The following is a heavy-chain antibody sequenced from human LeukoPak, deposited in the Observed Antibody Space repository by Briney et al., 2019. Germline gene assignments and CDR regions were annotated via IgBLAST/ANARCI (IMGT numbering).Heavy chain of an antibody. J-gene: IGHJ6*02. Sequence: PSETLSLTCTVSGGSISSYYWSWIRQPPGNGLEWIGYIYYSGSTNYNPSLKSRVTISVGTSKNQFSLKLSSVTAADTAVYYCARGLLPTYYGMDLWGQGTTVTVSS. CDR2: IYYSGST. D-gene: IGHD2-15*01. CDR3: ARGLLPTYYGMDL. CDR1: GGSISSYY. V-gene: IGHV4-59*01.